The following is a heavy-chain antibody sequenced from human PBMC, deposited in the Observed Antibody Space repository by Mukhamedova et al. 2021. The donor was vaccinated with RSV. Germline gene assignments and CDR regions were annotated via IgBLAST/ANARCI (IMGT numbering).Heavy chain of an antibody. D-gene: IGHD6-13*01. V-gene: IGHV3-33*01. CDR2: IWYDGSNK. CDR3: ARDPPREQQLVPDYYYYMDV. Sequence: AVIWYDGSNKYYADSVKGRFTISRDNSKNTLYLQMNSLRAEDTAVYYCARDPPREQQLVPDYYYYMDVWGKGTTVTVPS. J-gene: IGHJ6*03.